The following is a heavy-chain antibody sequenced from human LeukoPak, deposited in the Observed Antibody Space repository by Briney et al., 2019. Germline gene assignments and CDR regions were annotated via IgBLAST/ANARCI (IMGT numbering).Heavy chain of an antibody. D-gene: IGHD5-12*01. V-gene: IGHV1-46*01. Sequence: ASVKVSCKASGYTFTSYYMHWVRQAPGQGLEWMGIINPSGGSTSYAQKFQGRVTMTRDASTSTVYMELSSLRSEDTAVYYCARDGYSGYVGHWGQGTLVTVSS. J-gene: IGHJ4*02. CDR3: ARDGYSGYVGH. CDR2: INPSGGST. CDR1: GYTFTSYY.